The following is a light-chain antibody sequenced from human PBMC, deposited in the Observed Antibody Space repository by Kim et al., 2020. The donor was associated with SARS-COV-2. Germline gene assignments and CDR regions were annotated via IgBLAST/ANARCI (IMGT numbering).Light chain of an antibody. Sequence: APGKPARITCGGNYIGSKTVHWYQQKPGQAPVLVMYYDHDRPAGIPERFSGSNSGTAATLTISRVAAGDEADYYCQVWDRSNDLVFGGGTQLTVL. CDR1: YIGSKT. CDR3: QVWDRSNDLV. J-gene: IGLJ3*02. V-gene: IGLV3-21*04. CDR2: YDH.